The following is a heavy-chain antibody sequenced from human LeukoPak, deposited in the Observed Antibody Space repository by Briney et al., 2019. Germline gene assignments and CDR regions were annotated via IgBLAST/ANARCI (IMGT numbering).Heavy chain of an antibody. CDR2: IYYSGST. D-gene: IGHD3-16*02. V-gene: IGHV4-31*03. CDR3: ARAYYDYVWGSYRDYYMDV. J-gene: IGHJ6*03. CDR1: GGSISSGGYY. Sequence: PSETLSLTCTVSGGSISSGGYYWSWIRQHPGKGLEWVGYIYYSGSTYYNPSLKSRVTISVDTSKNQFSLKLSSVTAADTAVYYCARAYYDYVWGSYRDYYMDVWGKGTTVTVSS.